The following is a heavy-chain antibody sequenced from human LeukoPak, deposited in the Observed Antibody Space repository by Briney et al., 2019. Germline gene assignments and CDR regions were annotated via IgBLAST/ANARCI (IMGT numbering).Heavy chain of an antibody. Sequence: GGSLRLSCAASGFSFSSYSMNWVRQAPGKGLEWVSSISSSSSYIYYADSVKGRFTISRDNSKNTLYLQMNSLRAEDTAVYYCARDVFGSGSYYKVYWGQGTLVTVSS. CDR2: ISSSSSYI. CDR1: GFSFSSYS. D-gene: IGHD3-10*01. CDR3: ARDVFGSGSYYKVY. V-gene: IGHV3-21*04. J-gene: IGHJ4*02.